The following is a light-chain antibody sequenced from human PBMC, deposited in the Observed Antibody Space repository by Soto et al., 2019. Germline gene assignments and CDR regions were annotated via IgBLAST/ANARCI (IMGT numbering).Light chain of an antibody. V-gene: IGKV3-11*01. Sequence: EIVLTQSPATLSLSPGEGATLSCGASQSVSSYLAWYQQKPGQAPRLLIYDASNRATGIPARFSGSGSGTDFPLTISSLEPEDFAVYYCQQRSSWITFGQGTRLEMK. J-gene: IGKJ5*01. CDR3: QQRSSWIT. CDR2: DAS. CDR1: QSVSSY.